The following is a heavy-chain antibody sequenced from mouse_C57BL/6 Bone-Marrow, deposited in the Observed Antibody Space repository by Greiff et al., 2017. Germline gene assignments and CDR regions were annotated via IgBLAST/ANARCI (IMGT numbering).Heavy chain of an antibody. V-gene: IGHV1-64*01. J-gene: IGHJ1*03. D-gene: IGHD1-1*01. CDR3: ARSYYYGSSYRYFDV. CDR1: GYTFTSYW. Sequence: VKLQQPGAELVKPGASVKLSCKASGYTFTSYWMHWVKQRTGQGLEWIGMIHPNSGSTNYNEKFKSKATLTVDKSSSTAYMQLSSLTSEDSAVYYCARSYYYGSSYRYFDVWGTGTTVTVSS. CDR2: IHPNSGST.